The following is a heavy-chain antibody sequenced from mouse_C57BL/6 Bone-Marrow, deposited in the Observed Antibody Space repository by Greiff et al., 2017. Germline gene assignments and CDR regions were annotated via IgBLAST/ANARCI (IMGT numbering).Heavy chain of an antibody. CDR3: ERWGDY. J-gene: IGHJ2*01. CDR2: INPSTGGT. Sequence: EVKLVESGPELVKPGASVKISCKASGYSFTGYYMNWVKQSPEKSLEWIGEINPSTGGTTYNQKFKAKATLTVDKSSSTAYMQLKSLTSEDSAVYYCERWGDYWGQGTTLTVSS. CDR1: GYSFTGYY. V-gene: IGHV1-42*01.